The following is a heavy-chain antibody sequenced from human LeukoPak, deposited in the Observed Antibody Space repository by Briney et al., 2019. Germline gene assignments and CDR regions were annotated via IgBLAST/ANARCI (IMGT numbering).Heavy chain of an antibody. CDR1: GFTFSSYW. CDR3: ARDRTFAS. J-gene: IGHJ4*02. D-gene: IGHD3-16*01. V-gene: IGHV3-7*01. CDR2: IKQDGSEK. Sequence: GGSLRLSCAASGFTFSSYWRTWVRQAPGRGLEWVASIKQDGSEKYYVDSVKGRFTISRDNAKNSLYLQMNSLRAEDTAVYYCARDRTFASWGQGTLVTVSS.